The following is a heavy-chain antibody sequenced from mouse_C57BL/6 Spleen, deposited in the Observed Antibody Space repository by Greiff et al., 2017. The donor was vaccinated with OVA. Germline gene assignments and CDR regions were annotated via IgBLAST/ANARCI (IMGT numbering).Heavy chain of an antibody. J-gene: IGHJ4*01. Sequence: QVQLQQPGAELVMPGASVKLSCKASGYTFTSYWMHWVKQRPGQGLEWIGEIDPSDSYTNYNQKFKGKSTLTVDKSSSTAYMQLSSLTSEDAAVYYCARGVLRQGYYYAVDYWGQGTSVTVSS. D-gene: IGHD2-4*01. V-gene: IGHV1-69*01. CDR1: GYTFTSYW. CDR2: IDPSDSYT. CDR3: ARGVLRQGYYYAVDY.